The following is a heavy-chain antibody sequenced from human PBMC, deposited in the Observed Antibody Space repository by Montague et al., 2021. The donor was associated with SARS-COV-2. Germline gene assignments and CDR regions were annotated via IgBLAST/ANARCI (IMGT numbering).Heavy chain of an antibody. V-gene: IGHV4-34*01. CDR1: GGSISGYY. CDR3: ARVRYYGSGSSLGMDV. D-gene: IGHD3-10*01. J-gene: IGHJ6*02. Sequence: SETLSLTCAVYGGSISGYYWSWIRQPPGKGLEWIGEFNHSGSTNYNLSLKSRVTISVDTSKNQFSLKLSSVTAADTAVYYCARVRYYGSGSSLGMDVWGQGTPVTVSS. CDR2: FNHSGST.